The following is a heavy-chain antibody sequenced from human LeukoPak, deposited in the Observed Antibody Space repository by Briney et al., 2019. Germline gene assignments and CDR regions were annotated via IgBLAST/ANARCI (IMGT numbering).Heavy chain of an antibody. CDR3: ARVCGDCYYYGMDV. D-gene: IGHD2-21*01. J-gene: IGHJ6*04. V-gene: IGHV3-33*01. CDR1: GFTFSSYG. Sequence: PGRSLRLSCAASGFTFSSYGMRWVRQAPGKGLGWVAVIWYDGSNKYYADSVKGRFTISRDNSKNTLYLQMNSLRAEDAAVYYCARVCGDCYYYGMDVWGKGTTVTVSS. CDR2: IWYDGSNK.